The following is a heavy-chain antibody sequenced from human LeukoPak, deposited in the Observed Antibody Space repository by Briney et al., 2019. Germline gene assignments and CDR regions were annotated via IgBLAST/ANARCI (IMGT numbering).Heavy chain of an antibody. Sequence: GGSLRLSCAASGFTFTKYGMHWVRQAPGKGLEWVAYILYDGSNKYYADSVRGRFTISRDSTTNTLYLQMNSLRAEDTAVYYCAKVTYYDFWSGPTGLDYWGQGTLVTVSS. CDR2: ILYDGSNK. D-gene: IGHD3-3*01. CDR1: GFTFTKYG. CDR3: AKVTYYDFWSGPTGLDY. V-gene: IGHV3-30*02. J-gene: IGHJ4*02.